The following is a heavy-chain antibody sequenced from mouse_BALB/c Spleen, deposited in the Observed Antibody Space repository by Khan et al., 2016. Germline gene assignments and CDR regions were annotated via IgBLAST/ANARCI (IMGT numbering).Heavy chain of an antibody. CDR1: GFTFSSYA. Sequence: EVELVESGGGLVKPGGSLKLSCAASGFTFSSYAMSWVRQTPEKRLEWVASISSGGSTYYPDSVKGRFTISRDNARNILYLQMSSLRSEDTAMYYCARGDGFAYWGQGTLVTVSA. J-gene: IGHJ3*01. CDR3: ARGDGFAY. CDR2: ISSGGST. V-gene: IGHV5-6-5*01.